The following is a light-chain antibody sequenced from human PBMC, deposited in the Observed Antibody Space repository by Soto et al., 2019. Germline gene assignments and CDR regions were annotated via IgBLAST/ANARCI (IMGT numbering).Light chain of an antibody. J-gene: IGLJ2*01. Sequence: QAVVTQPPSVSGAPGQRVTISCTGSSSNIGAGYDVHWYQQLPGTAPKLLIYGNSNRPSGVPDRFSGSKSGTSASLAITGLQAEDEPDYYCQSYDSSLSAYVVFGGGTKVTVL. V-gene: IGLV1-40*01. CDR2: GNS. CDR3: QSYDSSLSAYVV. CDR1: SSNIGAGYD.